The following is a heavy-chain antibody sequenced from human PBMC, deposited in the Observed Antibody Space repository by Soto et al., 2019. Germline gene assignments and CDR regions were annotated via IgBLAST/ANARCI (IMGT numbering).Heavy chain of an antibody. D-gene: IGHD3-10*01. Sequence: PSQTLSLTCAISVDSVSSNSAAWNWIRQSPSRGLEWLGRTYYRSKWYNDYAVSVESRITINPDPSKNQFSLQLNSVTPEDTAIYYCARGLNYYASWSPSYGMDVWGQGTTVTVSS. CDR2: TYYRSKWYN. CDR1: VDSVSSNSAA. CDR3: ARGLNYYASWSPSYGMDV. V-gene: IGHV6-1*01. J-gene: IGHJ6*02.